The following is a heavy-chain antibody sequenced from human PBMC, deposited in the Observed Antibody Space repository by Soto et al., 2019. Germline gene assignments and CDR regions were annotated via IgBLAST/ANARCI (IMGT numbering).Heavy chain of an antibody. CDR3: ARMDPKSSGWYIFDY. CDR2: ISGSGGST. Sequence: PGGSLRLSCAASGFTFSSYAMSWVRQAPGKGLEWVSAISGSGGSTYYADSMKGRFTISRDNSKNTLYLQMNSLRAEDTAVYYCARMDPKSSGWYIFDYWGQGTLVTVSS. J-gene: IGHJ4*02. D-gene: IGHD6-19*01. V-gene: IGHV3-23*01. CDR1: GFTFSSYA.